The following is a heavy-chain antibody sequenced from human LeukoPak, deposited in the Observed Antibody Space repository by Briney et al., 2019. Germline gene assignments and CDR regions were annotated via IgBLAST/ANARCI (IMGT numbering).Heavy chain of an antibody. CDR2: ISWNSDTI. Sequence: GGSLRLSCATSGFTFDEYAMHWVRQAPGKGLVWVSGISWNSDTIAYAGSVKGRFTISRDNAKNSLYLQMNSLRAEDTALYYCAKDRDYGDLGVGFDFWGRGTLVTVSS. J-gene: IGHJ4*02. V-gene: IGHV3-9*01. D-gene: IGHD4-17*01. CDR3: AKDRDYGDLGVGFDF. CDR1: GFTFDEYA.